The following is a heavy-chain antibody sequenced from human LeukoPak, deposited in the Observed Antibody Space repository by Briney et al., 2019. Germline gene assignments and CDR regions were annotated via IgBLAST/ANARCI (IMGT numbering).Heavy chain of an antibody. V-gene: IGHV3-23*01. CDR2: ISGSGGST. Sequence: AGGSLRLSCAASGFTFSSYAMSWVRQAPGKGLEWVSAISGSGGSTYYADSVKGRFTISRDNSKNTLYLQMNSLRDEDTAVYFCAKARIAAAGTGAFDVWGQGTMVTVSS. J-gene: IGHJ3*01. CDR3: AKARIAAAGTGAFDV. CDR1: GFTFSSYA. D-gene: IGHD6-13*01.